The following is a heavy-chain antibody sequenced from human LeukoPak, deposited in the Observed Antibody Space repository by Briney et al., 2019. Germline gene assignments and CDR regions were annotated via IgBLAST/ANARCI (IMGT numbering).Heavy chain of an antibody. CDR3: AREVRDSSVSAVQH. D-gene: IGHD3-22*01. J-gene: IGHJ1*01. V-gene: IGHV4-34*01. Sequence: PSETLSLTCAVYGGSFSGYCWSWIRQPPGKGLEWIGEINHSGSTNYNPSLKSRVTISVDTSKNQFSLKLSSVTAADTAVYYCAREVRDSSVSAVQHWGQGTLVTVSS. CDR1: GGSFSGYC. CDR2: INHSGST.